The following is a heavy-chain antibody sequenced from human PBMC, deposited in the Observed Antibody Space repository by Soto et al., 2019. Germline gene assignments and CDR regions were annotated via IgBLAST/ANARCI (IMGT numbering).Heavy chain of an antibody. V-gene: IGHV3-33*05. CDR2: TSYDGSNN. D-gene: IGHD3-16*01. Sequence: QVQLVESGGGVVQPGTSLRLSCVGSGFTFRRYVIHWARQAPGKGLEWVALTSYDGSNNFYGDSVKGRFTISRDNSRNTVELQMDSLRLEDTALYYCARWGTTGGLDVWGQGTLVSVSS. CDR1: GFTFRRYV. CDR3: ARWGTTGGLDV. J-gene: IGHJ4*02.